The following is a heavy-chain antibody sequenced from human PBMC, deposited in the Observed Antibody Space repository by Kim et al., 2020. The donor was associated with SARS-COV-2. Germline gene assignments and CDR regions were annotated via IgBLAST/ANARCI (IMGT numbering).Heavy chain of an antibody. V-gene: IGHV4-39*01. CDR2: IYYSGST. J-gene: IGHJ4*02. CDR3: ASVRGTMIVVSKLPPVFDY. CDR1: GGSISSSSYY. Sequence: SETLSLTCTVSGGSISSSSYYWGWIRQPPGKGLEWIGSIYYSGSTYYNPSLKSRVTISVDTSKNQFSLKLSSVTAADTAVYYCASVRGTMIVVSKLPPVFDYWGQGTLVTVSS. D-gene: IGHD3-22*01.